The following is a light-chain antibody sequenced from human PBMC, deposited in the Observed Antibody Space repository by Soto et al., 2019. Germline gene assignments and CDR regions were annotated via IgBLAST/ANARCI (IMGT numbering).Light chain of an antibody. Sequence: QSALTQPASVSGSPGQSVTISCTGTSSDVGAYKYVSWYQKHPGKTPKLMIYGVSNRPSGVSNRFSGSKSGNTAFLTISVLQPDDEADYYCSSFTGPTTLDVFGTGTKVTVL. CDR1: SSDVGAYKY. V-gene: IGLV2-14*03. CDR3: SSFTGPTTLDV. CDR2: GVS. J-gene: IGLJ1*01.